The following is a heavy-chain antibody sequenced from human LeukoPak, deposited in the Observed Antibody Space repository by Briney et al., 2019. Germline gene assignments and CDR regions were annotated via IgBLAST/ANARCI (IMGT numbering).Heavy chain of an antibody. Sequence: ASVKVSCKASGYTFTGYYMHWVRQAPGQGLEWMGWINPNSGGTNYAQKFQGRVTMTRDTSISTAYMELSRLRSDDTAVYYCARGLGPAAGDYFDYWGQGTLVTVSS. V-gene: IGHV1-2*02. CDR3: ARGLGPAAGDYFDY. CDR2: INPNSGGT. CDR1: GYTFTGYY. D-gene: IGHD6-13*01. J-gene: IGHJ4*02.